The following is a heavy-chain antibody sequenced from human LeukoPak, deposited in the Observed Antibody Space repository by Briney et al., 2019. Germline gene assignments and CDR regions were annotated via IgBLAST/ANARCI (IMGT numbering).Heavy chain of an antibody. CDR3: ARDRSQNGFDY. CDR2: IWYDGSNK. D-gene: IGHD2-8*01. Sequence: GGSLRLSCAASGFTFSSYGMHWVRQAPGKGLEWVAVIWYDGSNKYYADSVKGRFTIPRDNSKNTLYLQMNSLRAEDTAVYYCARDRSQNGFDYWGQGTLVTVSS. CDR1: GFTFSSYG. V-gene: IGHV3-33*01. J-gene: IGHJ4*02.